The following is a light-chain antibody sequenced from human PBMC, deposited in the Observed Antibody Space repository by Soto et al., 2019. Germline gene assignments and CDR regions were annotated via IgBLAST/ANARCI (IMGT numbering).Light chain of an antibody. V-gene: IGLV2-14*03. CDR3: SSYTTSNTRQIV. CDR1: RSDVVGYNY. J-gene: IGLJ1*01. CDR2: DVT. Sequence: SVLAHQASVSVPPGQSITMSFTGTRSDVVGYNYVSWYQHHPGKAPKLIIYDVTNRPSGVSNPFSGPKSGNTASLTISGLQPEDEADYYCSSYTTSNTRQIVFGTGTKVTVL.